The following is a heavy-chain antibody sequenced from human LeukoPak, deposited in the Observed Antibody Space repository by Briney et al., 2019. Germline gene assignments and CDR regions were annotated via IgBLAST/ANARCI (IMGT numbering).Heavy chain of an antibody. CDR3: TRDLMDYDVSTGLHHYYMDV. Sequence: PDWSLTLSRVASRFTLRRYWLHWVRQDPRTGLVWVSRIKGDGRNINYADSVRGRFTISRDNAKNTLYLQMNTLRVEDTAVYYCTRDLMDYDVSTGLHHYYMDVWGQGTTVTVSS. J-gene: IGHJ6*02. CDR1: RFTLRRYW. V-gene: IGHV3-74*01. D-gene: IGHD3-9*01. CDR2: IKGDGRNI.